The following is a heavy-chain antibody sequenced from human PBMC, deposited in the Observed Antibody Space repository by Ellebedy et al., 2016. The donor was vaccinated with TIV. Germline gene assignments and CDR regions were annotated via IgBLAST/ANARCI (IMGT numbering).Heavy chain of an antibody. D-gene: IGHD4-23*01. CDR2: ISSTGYYI. J-gene: IGHJ3*01. Sequence: GESLKISCAASGFIFNHYSMNWVRQAPGKGLEWISSISSTGYYIYYADSLKGRFTISRDDAKNSLFLQMNSLRAEDTAIYFCARDPVGVGPAFDVWGQGTMVTVSS. CDR1: GFIFNHYS. CDR3: ARDPVGVGPAFDV. V-gene: IGHV3-21*04.